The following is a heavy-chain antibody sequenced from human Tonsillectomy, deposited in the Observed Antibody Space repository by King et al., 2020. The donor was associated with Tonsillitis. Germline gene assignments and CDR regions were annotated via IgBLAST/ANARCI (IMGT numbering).Heavy chain of an antibody. CDR2: ISWNSVSI. V-gene: IGHV3-9*01. Sequence: QLVQSGGGLVQPGRSLRLSCAASGFSFDDYAMHWVRQAPGKGLEWVSGISWNSVSINYADSVKGRLTMSRDNAQNALSLQMNSLSPEDTALYYCVKDIGCSCVSSYVYGGMDDWGQGTTVTVSS. D-gene: IGHD3-16*01. J-gene: IGHJ6*02. CDR3: VKDIGCSCVSSYVYGGMDD. CDR1: GFSFDDYA.